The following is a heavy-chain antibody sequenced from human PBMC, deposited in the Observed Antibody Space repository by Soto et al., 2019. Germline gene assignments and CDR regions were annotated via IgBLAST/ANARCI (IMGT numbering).Heavy chain of an antibody. V-gene: IGHV3-7*03. Sequence: GGSLRLSCTVSGLTFTTYNFNWVRQAPGKGLEWVANMKLDGSEKYYVDSVKGRFTISKDNAKTSVYLQMNSLRAEDTAVYYCSRGWGAHWGQGTLVTVSS. CDR1: GLTFTTYN. CDR2: MKLDGSEK. J-gene: IGHJ4*02. D-gene: IGHD3-16*01. CDR3: SRGWGAH.